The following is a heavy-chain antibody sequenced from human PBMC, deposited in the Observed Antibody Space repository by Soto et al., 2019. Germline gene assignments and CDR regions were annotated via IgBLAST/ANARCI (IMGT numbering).Heavy chain of an antibody. D-gene: IGHD1-26*01. CDR2: INHSGST. J-gene: IGHJ6*02. V-gene: IGHV4-34*01. CDR1: GGSFSGYY. CDR3: ARGKPERSVYSGSYYYYGMDV. Sequence: SETLSLTCAVYGGSFSGYYWSWIRQPPGKGLEWIGEINHSGSTNYNPSLKSRVTISVDTSKNQFSLKLSSVTAADTAVYYCARGKPERSVYSGSYYYYGMDVCGQGTTVTVSS.